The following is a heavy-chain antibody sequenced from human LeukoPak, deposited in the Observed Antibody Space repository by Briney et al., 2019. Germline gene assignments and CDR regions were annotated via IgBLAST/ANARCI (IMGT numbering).Heavy chain of an antibody. CDR2: ISPYNGDT. Sequence: ASVKVSCKPSGYTFTNYNLAWVRQAPGERLEWMGWISPYNGDTNYAPKFQGRVTLTTDTSTSTGYMELRNLRSDDTAVYYCAREAADHLDYWGQGTLVTVSS. CDR3: AREAADHLDY. J-gene: IGHJ4*02. V-gene: IGHV1-18*01. CDR1: GYTFTNYN.